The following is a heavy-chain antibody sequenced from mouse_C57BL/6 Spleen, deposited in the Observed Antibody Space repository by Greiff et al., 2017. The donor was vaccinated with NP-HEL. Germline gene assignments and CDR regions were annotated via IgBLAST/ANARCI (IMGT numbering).Heavy chain of an antibody. V-gene: IGHV1-82*01. CDR2: IYPGDGDT. CDR3: ARRGYYDYDYFDY. CDR1: GYAFSSSW. Sequence: VQLQQSGPELVKPGASVKISCKASGYAFSSSWMNWVKQRPGKGLEWIGRIYPGDGDTNYNGKFKGKATLTADKSSSTAYMQLSSLTSEDSAVYFCARRGYYDYDYFDYWGQGTTLTVSS. D-gene: IGHD2-4*01. J-gene: IGHJ2*01.